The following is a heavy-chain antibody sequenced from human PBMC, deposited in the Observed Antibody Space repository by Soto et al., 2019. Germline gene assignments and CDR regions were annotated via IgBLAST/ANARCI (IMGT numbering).Heavy chain of an antibody. J-gene: IGHJ4*02. V-gene: IGHV4-30-4*01. D-gene: IGHD3-10*02. CDR3: ARQNVQIGPGFFDY. Sequence: SATLSLTCSVSGGSIGSGNFYWSWIRQPPGKGLEWLTSIYHTGTIYITPSLRSRLTISSDTSRNQFSLNLTSVTAADTALYFCARQNVQIGPGFFDYWGRGTLVTVSS. CDR2: IYHTGTI. CDR1: GGSIGSGNFY.